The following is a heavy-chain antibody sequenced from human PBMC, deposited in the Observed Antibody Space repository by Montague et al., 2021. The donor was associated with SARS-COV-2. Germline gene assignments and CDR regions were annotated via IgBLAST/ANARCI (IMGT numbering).Heavy chain of an antibody. D-gene: IGHD5-18*01. CDR2: IYTSGST. V-gene: IGHV4-61*02. CDR3: ARGDGVDTAMVYYYYGMDV. J-gene: IGHJ6*02. CDR1: GGSISSGSYY. Sequence: TLSLTCTVSGGSISSGSYYWSWIRQPAGKGLEWIGRIYTSGSTNYNPSLKSRATISVDTSKNQFSLKLSSVTAADTAVYYCARGDGVDTAMVYYYYGMDVWGQGTTVTVSS.